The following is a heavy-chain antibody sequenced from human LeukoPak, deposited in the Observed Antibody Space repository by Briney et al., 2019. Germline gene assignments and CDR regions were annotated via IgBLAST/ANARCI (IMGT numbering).Heavy chain of an antibody. V-gene: IGHV1-2*02. CDR2: INPNSGGT. CDR3: ARPYSSGWYYFDY. D-gene: IGHD6-19*01. CDR1: GYTFTGYY. J-gene: IGHJ4*02. Sequence: RASVKVSCKASGYTFTGYYMHWVRQAPGQGLEWMGWINPNSGGTNYAQKLQGRVTMTTDTSTSTAYMELRSLRSDDTAVYYCARPYSSGWYYFDYWGQGTLVTVSS.